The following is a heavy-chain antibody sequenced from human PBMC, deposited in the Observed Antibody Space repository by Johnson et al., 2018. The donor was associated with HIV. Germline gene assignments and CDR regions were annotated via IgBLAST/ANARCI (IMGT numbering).Heavy chain of an antibody. J-gene: IGHJ3*01. CDR2: ISYDGSNK. Sequence: QVHLVESGGGVVQPGRSLRLSCAASGFTLSSYTIHWVRQAPGKGLEWVAVISYDGSNKYSSDFVVGRFTISRDSSKNTLYLHMNSLSAEDRAVYYCARDNLATPFGAFDFWGQGTMVIVSS. D-gene: IGHD3-3*01. V-gene: IGHV3-30-3*01. CDR3: ARDNLATPFGAFDF. CDR1: GFTLSSYT.